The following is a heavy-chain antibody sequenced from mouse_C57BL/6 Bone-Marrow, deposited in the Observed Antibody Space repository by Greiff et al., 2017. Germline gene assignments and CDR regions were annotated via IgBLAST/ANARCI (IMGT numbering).Heavy chain of an antibody. CDR1: GYSFPSYG. CDR3: EGGYWYFDV. J-gene: IGHJ1*03. V-gene: IGHV1-58*01. Sequence: VLLQQSGPELVRPGSSVKMSCKTSGYSFPSYGINWLKQRHGQGLEWIGDINIDYGSTDYNQKFKGKATLTSDTSSSTDYMQLSSLTSEDSAIYCGEGGYWYFDVWGTGTTVTVSS. D-gene: IGHD1-1*02. CDR2: INIDYGST.